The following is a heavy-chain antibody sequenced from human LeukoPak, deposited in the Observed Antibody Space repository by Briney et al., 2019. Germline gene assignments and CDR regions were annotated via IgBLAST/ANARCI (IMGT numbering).Heavy chain of an antibody. D-gene: IGHD6-19*01. CDR3: ARELLLGISVAGLPSAKAFDI. V-gene: IGHV1-2*02. CDR1: GYSFTVSY. Sequence: ASVKVSCKASGYSFTVSYMHWVRQAPGQGLEWMGWINPHSGGTNYAQKFQGRVTMTRDTSISTAYMELSRLRSDDTAVYYCARELLLGISVAGLPSAKAFDIWGQGTMVTVSS. J-gene: IGHJ3*02. CDR2: INPHSGGT.